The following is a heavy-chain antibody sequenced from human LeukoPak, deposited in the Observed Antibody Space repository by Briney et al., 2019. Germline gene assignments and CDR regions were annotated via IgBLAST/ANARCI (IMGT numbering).Heavy chain of an antibody. Sequence: ASVKVSCKVSGYTLTELSMQWVRQAPGKGLEWMGGFDPEDGETIYAQKFQGRVTMTEDTYKDTAYMELSSLRSEDTAVYYCATDVRTGGIYGMDVWGRGTTVTVSS. CDR3: ATDVRTGGIYGMDV. J-gene: IGHJ6*02. CDR1: GYTLTELS. CDR2: FDPEDGET. V-gene: IGHV1-24*01.